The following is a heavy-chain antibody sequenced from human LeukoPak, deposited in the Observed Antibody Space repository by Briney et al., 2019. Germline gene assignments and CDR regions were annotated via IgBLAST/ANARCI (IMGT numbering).Heavy chain of an antibody. CDR1: GYTFSSHG. V-gene: IGHV3-23*01. CDR2: INGSGDNT. D-gene: IGHD3-16*01. Sequence: GGSLRLSCAASGYTFSSHGLICVRQAPGKGLEGFSTINGSGDNTYYAETVKGRFTISRDNSKNTLYLQMHSLRAEDTAIYYCAKVSVCYGCYLDYWGQGTLVTVS. J-gene: IGHJ4*02. CDR3: AKVSVCYGCYLDY.